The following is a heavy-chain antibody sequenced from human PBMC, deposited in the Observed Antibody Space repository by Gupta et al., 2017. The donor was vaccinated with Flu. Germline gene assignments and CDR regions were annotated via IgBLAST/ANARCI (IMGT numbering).Heavy chain of an antibody. D-gene: IGHD2-15*01. CDR2: IKRDGSSA. J-gene: IGHJ5*02. Sequence: KGLVWVSRIKRDGSSACYADAAKGGFTIARDNAKNTLYLQMNSLRAEDTAVYYGARDGAGDCSGGSCYSWFDPWGQGTLVTDSS. V-gene: IGHV3-74*01. CDR3: ARDGAGDCSGGSCYSWFDP.